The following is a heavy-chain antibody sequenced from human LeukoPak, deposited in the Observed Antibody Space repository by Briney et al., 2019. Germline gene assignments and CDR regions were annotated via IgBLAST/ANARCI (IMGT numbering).Heavy chain of an antibody. CDR1: GFTFSSYA. Sequence: PGGSLRLSCAASGFTFSSYAMSWVRQAPGKGLEWVSSIYPRGDSTFYADSVKGRFTISRDNSKNTLYLQMSSLRTEDTAIYYCAKDVVPDSGWDLDYWGQGTLVTVSS. CDR2: IYPRGDST. CDR3: AKDVVPDSGWDLDY. D-gene: IGHD6-19*01. V-gene: IGHV3-23*01. J-gene: IGHJ4*02.